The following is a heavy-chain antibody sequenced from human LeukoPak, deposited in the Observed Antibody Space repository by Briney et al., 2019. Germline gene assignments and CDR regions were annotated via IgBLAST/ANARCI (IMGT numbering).Heavy chain of an antibody. D-gene: IGHD2-2*01. Sequence: PGGSLRLSCAASGFTFSSYAMSWVRQAPGKGLEWVSYISSSGSTIYYADSVKGRFTISRDNAKNSLYLQMNSLRAEDTAVYYCATSKGKYQRSGTSYYYYYGMDVWGQGTTVTVSS. V-gene: IGHV3-48*04. J-gene: IGHJ6*02. CDR3: ATSKGKYQRSGTSYYYYYGMDV. CDR1: GFTFSSYA. CDR2: ISSSGSTI.